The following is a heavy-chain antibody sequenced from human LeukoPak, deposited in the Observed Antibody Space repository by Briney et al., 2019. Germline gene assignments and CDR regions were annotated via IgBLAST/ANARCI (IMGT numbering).Heavy chain of an antibody. J-gene: IGHJ4*02. D-gene: IGHD3-10*01. V-gene: IGHV1-69*05. CDR1: GGTFSSYA. Sequence: SVKVSCKASGGTFSSYAISWVRQAPGQGLEWMGGIIPIFGTANYAQKFQGRVTITTDESTSTAYMELSSLRSEDTAVYYCARLPERKNITMVRGGFDYWGQGTLVTVSS. CDR3: ARLPERKNITMVRGGFDY. CDR2: IIPIFGTA.